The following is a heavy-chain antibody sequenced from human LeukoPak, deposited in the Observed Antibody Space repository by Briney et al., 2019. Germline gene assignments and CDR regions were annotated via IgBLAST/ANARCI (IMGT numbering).Heavy chain of an antibody. D-gene: IGHD6-13*01. CDR2: ISGSGGST. J-gene: IGHJ4*02. CDR3: AKVGSSSWYIPHYFDY. V-gene: IGHV3-23*01. Sequence: PGGSLRLSCAASGFTFSSYAMSWVRQAPGKGLEWVSAISGSGGSTYYADSVKGRFTISRDNSKNTLYLQMNSLRAEDTAVYYCAKVGSSSWYIPHYFDYWGRGTLVSLSS. CDR1: GFTFSSYA.